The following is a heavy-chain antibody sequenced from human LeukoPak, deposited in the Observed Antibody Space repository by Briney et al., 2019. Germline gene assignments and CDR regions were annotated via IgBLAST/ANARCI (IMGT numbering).Heavy chain of an antibody. CDR1: GFTFSSYS. Sequence: SGGSLRLSCAASGFTFSSYSMNWVRQAPGKGQEWVSYIRSSSSTIYYADSVKGRFTISRDNAKNSLYLQMNSLTAEDTAVYYCARDYYQYYYDSSGYYHHDAFDIWGQGTMVTVSS. J-gene: IGHJ3*02. CDR3: ARDYYQYYYDSSGYYHHDAFDI. V-gene: IGHV3-48*01. CDR2: IRSSSSTI. D-gene: IGHD3-22*01.